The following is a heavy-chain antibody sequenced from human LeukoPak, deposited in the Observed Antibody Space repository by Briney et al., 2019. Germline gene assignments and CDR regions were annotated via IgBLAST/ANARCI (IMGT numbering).Heavy chain of an antibody. CDR1: GNTFTSYY. CDR3: ARDRRITIFGVVILGDY. J-gene: IGHJ4*02. Sequence: GASVKVSCKASGNTFTSYYMHWVRQAPGQGLEWMGIINPSGGSTSYAQKFQGRVTMTRDTSTSTVYMELSSLRSEDTAVYYCARDRRITIFGVVILGDYWGQGTLVTVSS. CDR2: INPSGGST. D-gene: IGHD3-3*01. V-gene: IGHV1-46*01.